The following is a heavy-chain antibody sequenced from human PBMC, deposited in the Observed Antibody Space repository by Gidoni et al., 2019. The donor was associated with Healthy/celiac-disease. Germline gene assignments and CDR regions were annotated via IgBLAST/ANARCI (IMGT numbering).Heavy chain of an antibody. Sequence: QVQLVESGGGLVKPGGSRRLSCAASGLTFRNYYMSWIRQAPGKGLEWVSYISSSSSYTNYADSVKGRFTISRDNAKNSLYLQMNSLRAEDTAVYYCARVGLFGWLRPPFYYFDYWGQGTLVTVSS. CDR3: ARVGLFGWLRPPFYYFDY. CDR2: ISSSSSYT. CDR1: GLTFRNYY. D-gene: IGHD5-12*01. V-gene: IGHV3-11*06. J-gene: IGHJ4*02.